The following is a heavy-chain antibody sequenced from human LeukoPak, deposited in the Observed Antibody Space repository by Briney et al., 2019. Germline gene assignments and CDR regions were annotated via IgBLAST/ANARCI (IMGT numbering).Heavy chain of an antibody. J-gene: IGHJ4*02. CDR1: GGSISSGSYY. D-gene: IGHD3-10*01. CDR3: GRGGPLYKNIY. Sequence: SETLSLTCTVSGGSISSGSYYWGWIRQPPGKGLEWIGSIYYSGSTYYNPSLKSRVTVSVDTSKNQFSLNLNSVTAADTAVYYWGRGGPLYKNIYWGGETRLTVSS. V-gene: IGHV4-39*07. CDR2: IYYSGST.